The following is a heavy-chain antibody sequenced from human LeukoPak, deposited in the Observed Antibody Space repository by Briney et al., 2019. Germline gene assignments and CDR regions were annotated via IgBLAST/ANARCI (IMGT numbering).Heavy chain of an antibody. V-gene: IGHV3-33*01. J-gene: IGHJ6*02. CDR2: IWYDGSNK. Sequence: GGSLRLSCAASGFTFSSYGMHWVRQAPGKGLEWVAVIWYDGSNKYYADSVKGRFTISRDNSKNTLYLQMNSLRAEDTAVYYCARDPHQIHYGMDVWGQGTTVTVSS. D-gene: IGHD2-2*01. CDR1: GFTFSSYG. CDR3: ARDPHQIHYGMDV.